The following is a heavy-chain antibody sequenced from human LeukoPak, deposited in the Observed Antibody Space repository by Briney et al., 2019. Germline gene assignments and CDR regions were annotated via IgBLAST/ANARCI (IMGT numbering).Heavy chain of an antibody. J-gene: IGHJ3*02. Sequence: GGSLRPSCAASGFTFSSYGMHWVRQAPGKGLEWVAVISYDGSNKYYADSVKGRFTISRDNSKNTLYLQMNSLRAEDTAVYYCAKVDLLYYYDSSGSPRAAFDIWGQGTMVTVSS. CDR2: ISYDGSNK. CDR1: GFTFSSYG. D-gene: IGHD3-22*01. V-gene: IGHV3-30*18. CDR3: AKVDLLYYYDSSGSPRAAFDI.